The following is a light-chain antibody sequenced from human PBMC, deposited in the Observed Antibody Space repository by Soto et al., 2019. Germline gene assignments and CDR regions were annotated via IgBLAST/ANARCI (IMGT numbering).Light chain of an antibody. J-gene: IGLJ1*01. CDR3: CSYAVSTSYV. CDR2: EDS. V-gene: IGLV2-23*01. Sequence: QSALAQPASVSGSPGQSITISCTGTSSDVGTYNLVSWYQQHPGKAPKLMIYEDSKRPSGVSNRFSGSKSGNTASLTISGLQAEDEADYYCCSYAVSTSYVFGPGTKATV. CDR1: SSDVGTYNL.